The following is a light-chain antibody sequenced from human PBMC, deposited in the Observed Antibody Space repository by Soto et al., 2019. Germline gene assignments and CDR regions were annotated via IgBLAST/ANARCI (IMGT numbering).Light chain of an antibody. V-gene: IGLV2-23*02. CDR2: EVS. J-gene: IGLJ1*01. Sequence: QSALTQPASVSGSPGQSITISCTGTSSDVGSYNLVSWYQQHPGKAPKLMIYEVSKRPSGVSNRFSGSKSGNTASLTISGLQAEDVADYYCCSYAGSSPHVFGTGTKVTVL. CDR1: SSDVGSYNL. CDR3: CSYAGSSPHV.